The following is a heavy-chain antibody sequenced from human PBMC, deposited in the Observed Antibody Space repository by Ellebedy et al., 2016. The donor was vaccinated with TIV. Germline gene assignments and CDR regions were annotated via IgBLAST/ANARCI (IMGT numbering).Heavy chain of an antibody. CDR3: ARGGCSSTNCPPWYYYYVMDV. Sequence: PGGSLRLSCAVSGFTFSSYSMNWVRQAPGKGLEWVSYISSSSSTIYYADSVKGRLTISRDNAKNSLYLQMNSLRDEDTDVYYCARGGCSSTNCPPWYYYYVMDVWGQGTTVTVSS. CDR1: GFTFSSYS. D-gene: IGHD2-2*01. V-gene: IGHV3-48*02. J-gene: IGHJ6*02. CDR2: ISSSSSTI.